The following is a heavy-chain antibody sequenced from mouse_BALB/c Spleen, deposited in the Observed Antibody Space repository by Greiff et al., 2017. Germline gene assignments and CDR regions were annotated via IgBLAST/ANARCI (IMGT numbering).Heavy chain of an antibody. J-gene: IGHJ3*01. V-gene: IGHV5-6-2*01. CDR1: GFTFSSYY. D-gene: IGHD2-10*02. CDR2: INSNGGST. CDR3: ARQGTYGNPAWFAY. Sequence: VQLKESGGGLVKLGGSLKLSCAASGFTFSSYYMSWVRQTPEKRLELVAAINSNGGSTYYPDTVKGRFTISRDNAKNTLYLQMSSLKSEDTALYYCARQGTYGNPAWFAYWGQGTLVTVSA.